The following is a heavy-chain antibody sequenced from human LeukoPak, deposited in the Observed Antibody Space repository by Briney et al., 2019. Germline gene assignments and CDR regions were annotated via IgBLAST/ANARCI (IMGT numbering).Heavy chain of an antibody. V-gene: IGHV1-18*01. D-gene: IGHD3-9*01. J-gene: IGHJ5*02. Sequence: ASVKVSCKASGYTFTSYGISWVRQAPGQGLEWMGWISAYNGNTNYAQKLQGRVTMTTDTSTSTAYMELRSLRSDDTAVYYCARYYDILTGYHQGWFDPWGQGTLVTVSS. CDR3: ARYYDILTGYHQGWFDP. CDR1: GYTFTSYG. CDR2: ISAYNGNT.